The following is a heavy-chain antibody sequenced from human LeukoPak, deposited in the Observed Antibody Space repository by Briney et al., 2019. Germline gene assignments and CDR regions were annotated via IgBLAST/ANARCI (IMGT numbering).Heavy chain of an antibody. CDR1: GYTFTSYY. CDR2: FDPEDGET. J-gene: IGHJ4*02. CDR3: ATGMRYFDY. Sequence: ASVKVSCKASGYTFTSYYMHWVRQAPGQGLEWMGGFDPEDGETIYAQKFQGRVTMTEDTSTDTAYMELSSLRSEDTAVYYCATGMRYFDYWGQGTLVTVSS. V-gene: IGHV1-24*01. D-gene: IGHD3-10*01.